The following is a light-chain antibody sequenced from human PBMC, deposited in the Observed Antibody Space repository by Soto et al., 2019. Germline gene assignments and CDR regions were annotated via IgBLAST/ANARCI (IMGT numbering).Light chain of an antibody. Sequence: QSVLTQPASGSGSPGQSITISCTGTSNDVCGYNYVSWYQQHPGKAPKLMIYDVTNRPSGVSWRFSGSKSGNTASLAISGLQAEDEADYYCCSYAGSATRLYVFGTGTKVTVL. J-gene: IGLJ1*01. CDR1: SNDVCGYNY. V-gene: IGLV2-14*03. CDR3: CSYAGSATRLYV. CDR2: DVT.